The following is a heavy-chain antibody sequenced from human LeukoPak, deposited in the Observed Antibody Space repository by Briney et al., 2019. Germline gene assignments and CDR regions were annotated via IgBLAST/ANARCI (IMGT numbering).Heavy chain of an antibody. V-gene: IGHV3-48*01. D-gene: IGHD4-17*01. CDR2: ISSSSSTI. J-gene: IGHJ4*02. CDR1: GFTFSSYE. Sequence: GGSLRLSCAASGFTFSSYEMNWVRQAPGKGLEWVSYISSSSSTIYYADSVKGRFTISRDNAKNSLYLQMNSLRAEDTAVYYCARGGRYGDPSYDYWGQGTLVTVSS. CDR3: ARGGRYGDPSYDY.